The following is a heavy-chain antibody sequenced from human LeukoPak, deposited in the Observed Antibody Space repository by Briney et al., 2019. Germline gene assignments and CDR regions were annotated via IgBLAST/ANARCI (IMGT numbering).Heavy chain of an antibody. J-gene: IGHJ5*02. V-gene: IGHV4-61*02. CDR1: GGSISSGSYY. Sequence: PSQTLSLTCTVSGGSISSGSYYWSWIRQPAGKGLEWIGRIYTTGSTNYNPSLKSRVTISVDTSKNQFSLKLSSVTAADTAVYYCARHTYCSGGSCYPHYNWFEPWGQGTLVTVSS. CDR2: IYTTGST. CDR3: ARHTYCSGGSCYPHYNWFEP. D-gene: IGHD2-15*01.